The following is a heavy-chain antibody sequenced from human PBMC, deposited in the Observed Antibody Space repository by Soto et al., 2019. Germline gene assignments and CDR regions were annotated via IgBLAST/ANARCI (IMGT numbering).Heavy chain of an antibody. V-gene: IGHV1-24*01. Sequence: VALVKVSCKVSGYTLTELSMHWVRQAPGKGLEWMGGFDPEDGETIYAQKFQGRVTMTEDTSTDTAYMELSSLRSEDTAVYYCATGPRGSLNLVRRLKYGDYFQHWGQGTLVTVSS. CDR1: GYTLTELS. CDR2: FDPEDGET. J-gene: IGHJ1*01. D-gene: IGHD4-17*01. CDR3: ATGPRGSLNLVRRLKYGDYFQH.